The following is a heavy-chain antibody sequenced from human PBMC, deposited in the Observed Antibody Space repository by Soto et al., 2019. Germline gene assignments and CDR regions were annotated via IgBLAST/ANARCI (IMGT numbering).Heavy chain of an antibody. CDR2: ISYDGSNE. D-gene: IGHD5-18*01. Sequence: QVHLVESGGAVVQPGRSLRLSCAASGFTFSTYAMHWVRQAPGKGLEWVADISYDGSNEFYADSVKGRFTISRDNSKNMVYLQMNSLRLEDTAVYYCARDLTALGSYYYGMDVWGQGTTVAVSS. J-gene: IGHJ6*02. V-gene: IGHV3-30-3*01. CDR3: ARDLTALGSYYYGMDV. CDR1: GFTFSTYA.